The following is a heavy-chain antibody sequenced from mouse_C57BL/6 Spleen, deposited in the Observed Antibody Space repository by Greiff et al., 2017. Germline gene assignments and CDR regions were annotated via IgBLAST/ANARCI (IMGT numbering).Heavy chain of an antibody. CDR3: ARTLSYYGSSYWYFDV. V-gene: IGHV1-72*01. J-gene: IGHJ1*03. CDR1: GYTFTSYW. CDR2: IDPNSGGT. Sequence: QVQLKQPGAELVKPGASVKLSCKASGYTFTSYWMHWVKQRPGRGLEWIGRIDPNSGGTKYNEKFKSKATLTVDKPSSTAYMQLSSLTSEDSAVYYCARTLSYYGSSYWYFDVWGTGTTVTVSS. D-gene: IGHD1-1*01.